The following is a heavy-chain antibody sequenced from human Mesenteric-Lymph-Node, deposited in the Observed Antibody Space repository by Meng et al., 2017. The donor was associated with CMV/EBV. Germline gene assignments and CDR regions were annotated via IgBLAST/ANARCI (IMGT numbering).Heavy chain of an antibody. V-gene: IGHV1-69*10. D-gene: IGHD2-2*01. J-gene: IGHJ4*02. CDR1: GGTFSSYA. Sequence: SVKVSCKASGGTFSSYAISWVRQAPGQGLEWMGGIIPILGIANYAQKFQGRVTITTDESTSTAYMELSSLRSEDTAVYYCARPVTGYCSSTSCRFDYWGQGTLVTVSS. CDR2: IIPILGIA. CDR3: ARPVTGYCSSTSCRFDY.